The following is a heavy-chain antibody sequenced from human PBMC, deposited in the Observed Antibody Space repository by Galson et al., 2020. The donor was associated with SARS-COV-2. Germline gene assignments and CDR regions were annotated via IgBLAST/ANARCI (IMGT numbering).Heavy chain of an antibody. CDR3: AREGAPAAMDMGLS. J-gene: IGHJ5*02. D-gene: IGHD2-2*01. Sequence: GGSLRLSCVASGFTFRSYAMHWVRQAPGKGLESVAVISYDGDNRYYAGSLNGRFTISRDDSKNTLFLQMNSLRTEDTAMYYCAREGAPAAMDMGLSWGQGTLVTVSS. CDR2: ISYDGDNR. CDR1: GFTFRSYA. V-gene: IGHV3-30-3*01.